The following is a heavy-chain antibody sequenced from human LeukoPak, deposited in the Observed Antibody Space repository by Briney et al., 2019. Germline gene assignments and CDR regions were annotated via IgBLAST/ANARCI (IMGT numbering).Heavy chain of an antibody. CDR3: ASGEFYGGNFDY. J-gene: IGHJ4*02. D-gene: IGHD4-23*01. Sequence: SETLSLTCTVSGGSISSGDYYGSWIRQPPGKGQEWIGYIYYSGSTYYNPSLKSRVTISVDTSKSQFSLKLSAVTAADPAVYYCASGEFYGGNFDYWGQGTLVTVSS. CDR2: IYYSGST. CDR1: GGSISSGDYY. V-gene: IGHV4-30-4*01.